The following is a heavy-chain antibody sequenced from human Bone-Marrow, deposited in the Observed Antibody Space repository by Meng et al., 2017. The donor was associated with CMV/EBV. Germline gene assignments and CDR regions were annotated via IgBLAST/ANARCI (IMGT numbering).Heavy chain of an antibody. CDR3: ARGRGWAGTPQPLDY. Sequence: GSLRLSCAASGFTFIRNVMSWIRQPPGKGLEWIGEINHSGSTNYNPSLKSRVTISVDTSKNQFSLKLSSVTAADTVVYYCARGRGWAGTPQPLDYWGQGTLVTVSS. D-gene: IGHD6-19*01. V-gene: IGHV4-34*01. J-gene: IGHJ4*02. CDR1: GFTFIRNV. CDR2: INHSGST.